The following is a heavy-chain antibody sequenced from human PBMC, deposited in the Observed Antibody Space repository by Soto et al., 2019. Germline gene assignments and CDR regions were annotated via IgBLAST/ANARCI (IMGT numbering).Heavy chain of an antibody. CDR1: GYTFTSYY. J-gene: IGHJ6*02. CDR3: ARGLVAHYYYYGMDV. V-gene: IGHV1-46*01. Sequence: GASVKVSCKASGYTFTSYYMHWVRQAPGQGLEWMGIINPSGGSTSYAQKFQGRVTMTRDTSTSTVYMELSSLRSEDTAVYYCARGLVAHYYYYGMDVWGQGTTVTVSS. D-gene: IGHD6-19*01. CDR2: INPSGGST.